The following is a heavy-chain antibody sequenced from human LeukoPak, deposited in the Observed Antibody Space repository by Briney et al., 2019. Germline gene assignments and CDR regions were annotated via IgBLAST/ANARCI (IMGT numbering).Heavy chain of an antibody. CDR3: ARRSVSQIVPAATRFYY. V-gene: IGHV4-34*01. CDR2: INHSGST. D-gene: IGHD2-2*01. J-gene: IGHJ4*02. Sequence: SETLSLTCAVYGGSFSGYYWSWIRQPPGKGLEWIGEINHSGSTNYNPSLKSRVSISVDTSKNQFSLKLSSVTAADTAVYYCARRSVSQIVPAATRFYYWGQGTLVTVSS. CDR1: GGSFSGYY.